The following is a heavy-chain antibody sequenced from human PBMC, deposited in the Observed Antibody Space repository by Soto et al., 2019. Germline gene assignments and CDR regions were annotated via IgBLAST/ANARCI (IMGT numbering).Heavy chain of an antibody. Sequence: QVLLVESGGGLVKPGGSLRLSCATSGFIFSDYYMHWIRQAPGKGLEWISYISGNGRIIQYADSAKGRFTISRDNAQKSLYLHMNSLRAEDTALYFCARDFDADSRTDFDYWGQGTLVTVSS. V-gene: IGHV3-11*01. CDR1: GFIFSDYY. J-gene: IGHJ4*02. CDR2: ISGNGRII. CDR3: ARDFDADSRTDFDY. D-gene: IGHD4-17*01.